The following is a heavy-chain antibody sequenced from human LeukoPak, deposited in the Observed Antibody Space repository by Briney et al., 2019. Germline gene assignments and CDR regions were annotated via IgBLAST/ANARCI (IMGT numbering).Heavy chain of an antibody. CDR3: ARLGPIRYFDWLLRVGGWFDP. CDR2: IYYSGST. CDR1: GGSISSSSYY. D-gene: IGHD3-9*01. Sequence: SETLSLTCTVSGGSISSSSYYWGWIRQPPGKGLEWIGSIYYSGSTYYNPSLKSRVTISVDTSKNQFSLKLSSVTAADTAVYYCARLGPIRYFDWLLRVGGWFDPWGQGTLVTVSS. J-gene: IGHJ5*02. V-gene: IGHV4-39*07.